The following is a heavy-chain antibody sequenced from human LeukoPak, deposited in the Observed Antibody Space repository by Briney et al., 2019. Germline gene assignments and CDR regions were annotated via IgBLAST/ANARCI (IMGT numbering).Heavy chain of an antibody. Sequence: SETLSLTCAVSGGSISSSYWWSWVRQPPGKGLEWIGEIDHSGSTNYNPSLKSRVTISVDKSKNQFSLKLSSVTAADTAVYYCASGPPTGYSYVYWGQGTLVTVSS. J-gene: IGHJ4*02. CDR1: GGSISSSYW. V-gene: IGHV4-4*02. CDR2: IDHSGST. D-gene: IGHD5-18*01. CDR3: ASGPPTGYSYVY.